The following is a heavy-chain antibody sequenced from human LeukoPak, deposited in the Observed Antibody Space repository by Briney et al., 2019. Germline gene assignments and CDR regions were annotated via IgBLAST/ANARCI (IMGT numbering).Heavy chain of an antibody. CDR2: VYYSGST. CDR3: ARGIYCSSTSCPFDY. D-gene: IGHD2-2*01. V-gene: IGHV4-59*01. J-gene: IGHJ4*02. CDR1: GGSITSYY. Sequence: SETLSLTCAVSGGSITSYYWSWIRQPPGKGLEWIGYVYYSGSTNYNPSLKSRLSISVDTSRNQFSLKLSSVTAADTAVYYCARGIYCSSTSCPFDYWGQGTLVTVSS.